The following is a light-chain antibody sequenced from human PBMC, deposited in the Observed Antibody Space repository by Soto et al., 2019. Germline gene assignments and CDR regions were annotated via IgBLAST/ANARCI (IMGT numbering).Light chain of an antibody. CDR2: RTD. CDR1: TSNVGPNF. V-gene: IGLV1-47*01. CDR3: ATWDDRLNAVV. J-gene: IGLJ7*01. Sequence: QAVVTQPPSASGTPGQRVTISCSGSTSNVGPNFVYWYHQLPGAAPKLLIYRTDQRPSGVPDRFSGSKSGTSASLAISGLRSEDEADYFCATWDDRLNAVVFGGGTQLTVL.